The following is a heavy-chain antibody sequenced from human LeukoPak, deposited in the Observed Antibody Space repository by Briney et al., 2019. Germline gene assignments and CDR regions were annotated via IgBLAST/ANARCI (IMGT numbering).Heavy chain of an antibody. CDR2: IYSGGTT. CDR3: ASYVWGNYRSFDY. Sequence: GGSLRLSCAASGFTASTNHMRWVRQAPANALEGVSNIYSGGTTYYADSVKGGFTISRDNSKNTLYLQMNSLRAEDTAVYYCASYVWGNYRSFDYWGQGTLVTVSS. J-gene: IGHJ4*02. V-gene: IGHV3-53*01. CDR1: GFTASTNH. D-gene: IGHD3-16*02.